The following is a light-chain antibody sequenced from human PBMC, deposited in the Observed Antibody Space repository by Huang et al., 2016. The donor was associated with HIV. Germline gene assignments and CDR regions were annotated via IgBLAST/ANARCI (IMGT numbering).Light chain of an antibody. CDR1: QSLLYRSNNKNY. Sequence: DIVMTQSPDSLAVSLGERAAINCKSSQSLLYRSNNKNYLAWYQQKPGQPPKLLIYGASTRESGVPDRFSGSGSGTDFTLTISSLQAADVAVYYCQQYYNTPFTFGPGTKVDIK. CDR3: QQYYNTPFT. V-gene: IGKV4-1*01. J-gene: IGKJ3*01. CDR2: GAS.